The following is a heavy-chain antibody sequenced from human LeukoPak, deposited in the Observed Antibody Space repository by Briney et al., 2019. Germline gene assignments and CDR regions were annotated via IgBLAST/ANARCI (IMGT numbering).Heavy chain of an antibody. V-gene: IGHV4-4*07. D-gene: IGHD3-10*01. Sequence: PSETLSLTCTVSGGSISSYCWIWIRQPAGQGLEWIGRICSSGSTIYNPSLKSRVTMSLDMSNNQFSLKLSSVTAADTAVYYCARDRGSDGSDQLDPWGQGTLVTVSS. J-gene: IGHJ5*02. CDR3: ARDRGSDGSDQLDP. CDR1: GGSISSYC. CDR2: ICSSGST.